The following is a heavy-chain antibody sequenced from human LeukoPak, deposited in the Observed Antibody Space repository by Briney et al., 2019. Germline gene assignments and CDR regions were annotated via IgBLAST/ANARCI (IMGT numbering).Heavy chain of an antibody. Sequence: GGSLRLSCAASGFIFSNYAMSWVRQAPARGLEWVSSLRGDGETFYADSVKGRFSLSRDDSRNTVYLQLSNLRVEDTAVYYCARASWISSADAACWGQGTPVTVSS. CDR1: GFIFSNYA. J-gene: IGHJ4*02. V-gene: IGHV3-23*01. CDR2: LRGDGET. CDR3: ARASWISSADAAC. D-gene: IGHD2-2*03.